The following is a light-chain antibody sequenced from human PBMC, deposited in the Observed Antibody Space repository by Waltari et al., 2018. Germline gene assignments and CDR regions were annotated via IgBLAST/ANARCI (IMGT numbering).Light chain of an antibody. J-gene: IGLJ1*01. CDR2: NVS. Sequence: QSALTQPASVSGSPGQSITISCTGTSSDVGGFSSVSWYQQHQAKAPNLILSNVSRRPSGVSYRFSGSKSGNRASLTISGLQAEDEATYYCSSYTSDYTYVFGTGTEVTVV. CDR1: SSDVGGFSS. V-gene: IGLV2-14*03. CDR3: SSYTSDYTYV.